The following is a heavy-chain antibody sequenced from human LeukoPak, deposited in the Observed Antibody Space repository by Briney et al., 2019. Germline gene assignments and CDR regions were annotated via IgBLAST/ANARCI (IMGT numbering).Heavy chain of an antibody. D-gene: IGHD6-19*01. CDR1: GGSTSGYY. J-gene: IGHJ6*02. Sequence: SETLSLTCTVSGGSTSGYYWSWIRQPPGKGLEWIGEINHSGSTNYNPSLKSRVTISVDTSKNQFSLKLSSVTAADTAVYYCARANGIAVAGPMDVWGQGTTVTVSS. CDR3: ARANGIAVAGPMDV. V-gene: IGHV4-34*01. CDR2: INHSGST.